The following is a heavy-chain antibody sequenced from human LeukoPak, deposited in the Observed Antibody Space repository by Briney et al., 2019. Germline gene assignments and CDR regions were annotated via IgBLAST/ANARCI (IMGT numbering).Heavy chain of an antibody. V-gene: IGHV4-4*07. CDR1: GGSISSYY. J-gene: IGHJ6*03. CDR3: ARDRYGSGSYWDYYYYYMDV. D-gene: IGHD3-10*01. Sequence: SETLSPTCTVSGGSISSYYWSWIRQPAGKGLEWIGRIYTSGSTNYNPSLKSRVTMSVDTSKNQFSLKLSSVTAADTAVYYCARDRYGSGSYWDYYYYYMDVWGKGTTVTISS. CDR2: IYTSGST.